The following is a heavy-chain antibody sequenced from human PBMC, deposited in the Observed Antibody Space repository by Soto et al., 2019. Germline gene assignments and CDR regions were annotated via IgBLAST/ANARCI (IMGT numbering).Heavy chain of an antibody. CDR2: FDPEDGET. D-gene: IGHD6-13*01. J-gene: IGHJ4*02. V-gene: IGHV1-24*01. Sequence: WASVKVSCKVSGYTLTELSMHWVRQAPGKGLEWMGGFDPEDGETIYAQKFQGRVTMTEDTSTDTAYMELSSLRSEDTAVYYCATDAIYSSSWYGLDFDYWGQGTLVTVSS. CDR1: GYTLTELS. CDR3: ATDAIYSSSWYGLDFDY.